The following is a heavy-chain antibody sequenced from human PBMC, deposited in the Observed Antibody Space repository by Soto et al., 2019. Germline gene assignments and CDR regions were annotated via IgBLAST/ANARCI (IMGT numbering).Heavy chain of an antibody. CDR3: AKGNSNFYFDS. J-gene: IGHJ4*02. Sequence: EVLLLESGGGLVQPGGSLRLSCAASGFTFRSYAMYWVRQAPGKGLEWVSAISESGGGTYYADSVKGRFTISRDNSKNTLYLQMNSLRAEDTAVYYCAKGNSNFYFDSWGQGALVTVSS. CDR2: ISESGGGT. CDR1: GFTFRSYA. V-gene: IGHV3-23*01. D-gene: IGHD4-4*01.